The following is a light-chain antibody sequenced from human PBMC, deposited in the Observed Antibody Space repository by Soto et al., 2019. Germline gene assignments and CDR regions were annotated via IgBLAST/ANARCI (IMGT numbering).Light chain of an antibody. CDR3: SSYTSSSTLV. CDR2: EVS. V-gene: IGLV2-14*01. CDR1: SSDVGGYNY. J-gene: IGLJ2*01. Sequence: QSALTQPASVSGSPGQSITISCTGTSSDVGGYNYVSWYQQHPGKAPKLMIYEVSNRPSGVSNRFSGSKSGNTASLTISGLQAEDADYYYCSSYTSSSTLVFGGGTKLTVL.